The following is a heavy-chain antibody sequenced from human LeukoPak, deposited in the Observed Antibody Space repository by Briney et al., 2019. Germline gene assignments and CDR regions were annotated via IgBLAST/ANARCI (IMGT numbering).Heavy chain of an antibody. CDR1: GYTFTGYS. Sequence: EASVTVSCKASGYTFTGYSMHWVRQAPGQGLEWMGWINPYSGGTSYAQKFQGRVTMARDTSISTANMELSSLRSDDTAVYYCARVTSSGHYFFDYWGQGSLVTVSS. CDR2: INPYSGGT. D-gene: IGHD3-22*01. J-gene: IGHJ4*02. V-gene: IGHV1-2*02. CDR3: ARVTSSGHYFFDY.